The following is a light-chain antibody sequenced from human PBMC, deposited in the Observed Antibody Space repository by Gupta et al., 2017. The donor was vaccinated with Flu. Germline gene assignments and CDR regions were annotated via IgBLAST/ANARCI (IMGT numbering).Light chain of an antibody. CDR3: QENYIGRAWT. Sequence: AAQPASPWGRASLCCGDSQSVSSYLGLYQNKPDQPPRLIIYVASTRATGIPARCSGSGCGKEFTHIISSQQSEVFAFYYWQENYIGRAWTFGRGTKVEI. CDR1: QSVSSY. CDR2: VAS. V-gene: IGKV3-15*01. J-gene: IGKJ1*01.